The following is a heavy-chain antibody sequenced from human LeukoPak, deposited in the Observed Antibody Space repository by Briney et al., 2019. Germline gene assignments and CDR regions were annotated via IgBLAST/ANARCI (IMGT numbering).Heavy chain of an antibody. V-gene: IGHV4-34*01. D-gene: IGHD5-24*01. Sequence: SETLSLTCAVYGGSFSGYYWSWIRQPPGKGLEWIGEINHSGSTNYNPSLKSRVTISVDTSKNQFSLKLSSVTAADTAVYYCARGAATVEMATILDYWGQGTLVTVSS. CDR2: INHSGST. J-gene: IGHJ4*02. CDR1: GGSFSGYY. CDR3: ARGAATVEMATILDY.